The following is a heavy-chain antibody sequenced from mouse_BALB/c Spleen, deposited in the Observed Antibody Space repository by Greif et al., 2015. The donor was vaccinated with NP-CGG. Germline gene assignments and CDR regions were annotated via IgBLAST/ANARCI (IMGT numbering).Heavy chain of an antibody. CDR2: IRNLAYSI. Sequence: EVHLVESGGGLVQPGGSRKLSCAASGFTFSDYGMARVRQAPGKGPEWVAFIRNLAYSIYYADPVTGRFTISRENAKNTLCPEVSGLRSVDTTMYDCARVYCGSSYWYFDVWGAVTTVTVSS. D-gene: IGHD1-1*01. CDR1: GFTFSDYG. J-gene: IGHJ1*01. V-gene: IGHV5-15*02. CDR3: ARVYCGSSYWYFDV.